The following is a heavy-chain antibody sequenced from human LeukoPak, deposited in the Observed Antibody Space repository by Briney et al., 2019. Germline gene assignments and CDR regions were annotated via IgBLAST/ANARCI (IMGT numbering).Heavy chain of an antibody. J-gene: IGHJ4*02. CDR3: AKGAGGVGTSGNCYSRVFDY. CDR2: ISDSGGSI. D-gene: IGHD2-15*01. CDR1: GFTFSSYA. V-gene: IGHV3-23*01. Sequence: PGGSLRLSCAASGFTFSSYAMTWVRQAPGKGLEWVSTISDSGGSIYHADSVKGRFTISRDNSKNTLYLQMDGLRAEDTAIYYCAKGAGGVGTSGNCYSRVFDYWGQGILVTVSS.